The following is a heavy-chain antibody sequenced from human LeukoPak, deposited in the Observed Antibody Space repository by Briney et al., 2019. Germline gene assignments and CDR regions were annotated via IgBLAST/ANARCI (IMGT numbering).Heavy chain of an antibody. CDR2: INPSGGST. D-gene: IGHD3-9*01. V-gene: IGHV1-46*01. J-gene: IGHJ4*02. CDR3: ATADPSLYYDILTGYLDAPYFDY. CDR1: GYTFTSYY. Sequence: GASVKVSCKASGYTFTSYYMHWVRQAPGQGLEWIGIINPSGGSTSYAQKLQGSVTMTRDTSTSTVYMALSSLRPEDTAVYYCATADPSLYYDILTGYLDAPYFDYWGQGTLVTVSS.